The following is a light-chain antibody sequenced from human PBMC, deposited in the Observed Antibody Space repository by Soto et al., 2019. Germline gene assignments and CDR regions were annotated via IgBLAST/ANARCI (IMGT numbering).Light chain of an antibody. V-gene: IGLV2-8*01. J-gene: IGLJ1*01. CDR2: AVT. CDR3: SSYAGSNIWV. CDR1: NSDIGAYNF. Sequence: QSALTQTPSASGSPGQSVTISCTGTNSDIGAYNFVSWYQQHPGQAPKLIIYAVTKRPSGVPDRFSGSKSGNTASLTVSGLQAEDEGDYYCSSYAGSNIWVFGTGTKVTVL.